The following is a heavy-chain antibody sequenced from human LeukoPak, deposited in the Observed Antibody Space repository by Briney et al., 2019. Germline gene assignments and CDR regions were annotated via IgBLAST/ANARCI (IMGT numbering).Heavy chain of an antibody. CDR2: INTNTGNP. D-gene: IGHD6-6*01. J-gene: IGHJ4*02. Sequence: ASVKVSCKASGYTFTSYAMKWVRQAPGQGLEWMGWINTNTGNPTYAQGFTGRFVFSLDTSVSTACLQISSLKAEDTAVYYCARAGVAARDWDFGFDYWGQGTLVTVSS. V-gene: IGHV7-4-1*02. CDR1: GYTFTSYA. CDR3: ARAGVAARDWDFGFDY.